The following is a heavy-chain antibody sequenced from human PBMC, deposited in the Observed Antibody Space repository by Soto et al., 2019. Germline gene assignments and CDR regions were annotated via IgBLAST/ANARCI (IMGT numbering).Heavy chain of an antibody. CDR1: GGSISSYY. CDR3: ARAASGYHDAFDI. D-gene: IGHD2-2*01. CDR2: IYYSGST. Sequence: QVQLQESGPGLVKTSETLSLTCTVSGGSISSYYWSWIRQPPGKGLEWIGYIYYSGSTNYNPSLKSRVTRSVDTSKNQFSLKLSSVTAADTAVYYCARAASGYHDAFDIWGQGTMVTVSS. V-gene: IGHV4-59*01. J-gene: IGHJ3*02.